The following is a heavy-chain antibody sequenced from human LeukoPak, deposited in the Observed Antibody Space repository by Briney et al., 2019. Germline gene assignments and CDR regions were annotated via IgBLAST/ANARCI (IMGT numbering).Heavy chain of an antibody. J-gene: IGHJ4*02. D-gene: IGHD3-3*01. CDR3: ARRERDDFWSGYYFFDY. Sequence: SETLSLTCTVSGGSISSSSYYWGWIRQPPGKGLEWIGSIYYSGSTYYNPSLKSRVTISVATSKNQFSLKLSSVTAADTAVYYCARRERDDFWSGYYFFDYWGQGTLVTVSS. V-gene: IGHV4-39*01. CDR2: IYYSGST. CDR1: GGSISSSSYY.